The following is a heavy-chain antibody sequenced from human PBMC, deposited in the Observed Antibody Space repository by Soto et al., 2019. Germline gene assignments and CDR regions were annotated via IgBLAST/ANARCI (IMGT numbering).Heavy chain of an antibody. CDR3: ARDGSSGRDYYGMDV. CDR1: GFTFSSYG. D-gene: IGHD6-19*01. J-gene: IGHJ6*02. CDR2: IRYDGSNK. Sequence: HPGGSLRLSCAASGFTFSSYGMHWVRQAPGKGLEWVAVIRYDGSNKYYADSVKGRFTISRDNSKNTLYLQMNSLRAEDTAVYYCARDGSSGRDYYGMDVWGQGTTVTVSS. V-gene: IGHV3-33*01.